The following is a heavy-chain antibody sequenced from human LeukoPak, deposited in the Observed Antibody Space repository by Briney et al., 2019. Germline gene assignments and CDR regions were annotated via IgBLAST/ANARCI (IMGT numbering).Heavy chain of an antibody. J-gene: IGHJ4*02. D-gene: IGHD4-17*01. Sequence: PGGPLRLSCAASGFTFSSYGMPWVRQAPGKGLEWVAVIWYDGSNKYYADSVKGRFTISRDNSKNTLYLQMNSLRAEDTAVYYCARGAGSTVTTIDYWGQGTLVTVSS. CDR3: ARGAGSTVTTIDY. CDR2: IWYDGSNK. CDR1: GFTFSSYG. V-gene: IGHV3-33*01.